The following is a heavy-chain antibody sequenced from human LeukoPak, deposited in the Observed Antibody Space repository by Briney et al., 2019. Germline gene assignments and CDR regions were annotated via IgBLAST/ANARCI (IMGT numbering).Heavy chain of an antibody. Sequence: SETLSLTCTVSGGSISSYYWSWIRQPPGKGLEWIGYIYYSGSTNYNPSLKSRVTISVDTSKNQFSLKLSSVTAADTAVYYCARGTDYGDFDYWGQGTLVTVSS. CDR2: IYYSGST. D-gene: IGHD3-16*01. J-gene: IGHJ4*02. CDR1: GGSISSYY. V-gene: IGHV4-59*01. CDR3: ARGTDYGDFDY.